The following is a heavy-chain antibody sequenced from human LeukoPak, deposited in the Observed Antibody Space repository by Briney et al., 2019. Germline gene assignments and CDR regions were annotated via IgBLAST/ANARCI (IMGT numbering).Heavy chain of an antibody. J-gene: IGHJ4*02. CDR3: ARTTHGSGSRGY. Sequence: SETLSLTCTVSGGSISSYYWSWIRQPPGKGLEWIGYIYYSGSTNYNPSLKSRVTISVDTSKNQFSLKLSSVTAADTAVYYCARTTHGSGSRGYWGQGTLVTVSS. V-gene: IGHV4-59*08. D-gene: IGHD3-10*01. CDR1: GGSISSYY. CDR2: IYYSGST.